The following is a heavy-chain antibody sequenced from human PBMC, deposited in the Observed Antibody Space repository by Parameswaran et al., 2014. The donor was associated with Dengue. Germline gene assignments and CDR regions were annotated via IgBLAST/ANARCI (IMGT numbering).Heavy chain of an antibody. CDR2: INHSGST. Sequence: VRQAPGKGLEWIGEINHSGSTNYNPSLKSRVTISVDTSKNQFSLKLSSVTAADTAVYYCAAAAGHFDYWGQGTLVTVSS. J-gene: IGHJ4*02. CDR3: AAAAGHFDY. V-gene: IGHV4-34*01. D-gene: IGHD6-13*01.